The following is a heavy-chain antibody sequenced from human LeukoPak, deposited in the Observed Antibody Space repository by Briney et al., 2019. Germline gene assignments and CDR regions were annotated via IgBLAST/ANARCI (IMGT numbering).Heavy chain of an antibody. V-gene: IGHV1-8*03. Sequence: TSVKVSCKASGYTFTSYDINWVRQATGQGLGWMGWMNPNSGNTGYAQKFQGRVTITRNTSISTAYMELSSLRSEDTAVYYCARGRDGYNWRYYYYYYMDVWGKGTTVTVSS. J-gene: IGHJ6*03. CDR1: GYTFTSYD. D-gene: IGHD5-24*01. CDR2: MNPNSGNT. CDR3: ARGRDGYNWRYYYYYYMDV.